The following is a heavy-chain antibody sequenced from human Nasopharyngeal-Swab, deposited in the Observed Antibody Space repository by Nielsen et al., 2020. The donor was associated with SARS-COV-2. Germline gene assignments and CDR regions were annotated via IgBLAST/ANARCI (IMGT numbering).Heavy chain of an antibody. V-gene: IGHV3-23*01. CDR3: AKVTTRSHPNI. J-gene: IGHJ3*02. CDR1: GFTFSSYA. CDR2: ISSSGSTI. Sequence: GESLKISCAASGFTFSSYAMSWVRQAPGKGLEWVSAISSSGSTIYYADSVKGRFTISRDNAKNSLYLQMNSLRAEDTAAYYCAKVTTRSHPNIWGQGTMVTVSS. D-gene: IGHD4-17*01.